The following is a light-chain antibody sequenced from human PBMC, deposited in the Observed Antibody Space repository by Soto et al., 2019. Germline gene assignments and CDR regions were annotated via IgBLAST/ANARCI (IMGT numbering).Light chain of an antibody. CDR3: QQYGRSWT. Sequence: EILLTQSPDTVSVSPGERVTLSCRASQNIFSNYLAWYQQKPGQAPRLLIYGASTRATGIADRFSGGGSGTDFTLTISRLEPEDFAVYHCQQYGRSWTFGQGTTVDIK. V-gene: IGKV3-20*01. J-gene: IGKJ1*01. CDR2: GAS. CDR1: QNIFSNY.